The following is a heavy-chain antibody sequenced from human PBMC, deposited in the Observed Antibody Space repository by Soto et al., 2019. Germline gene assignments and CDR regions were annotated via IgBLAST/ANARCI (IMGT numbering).Heavy chain of an antibody. Sequence: ASVKVSCKVSGYTLTELSMHWVRQAPGKGLEWMGGFDPEDGETIYAQKFQGRVTMTEDTSTDTAYMELSSLRSEDTAVYYCATGLNTYYDILSHAFDSWGQGTVVTVSS. D-gene: IGHD3-9*01. CDR1: GYTLTELS. CDR2: FDPEDGET. J-gene: IGHJ3*02. CDR3: ATGLNTYYDILSHAFDS. V-gene: IGHV1-24*01.